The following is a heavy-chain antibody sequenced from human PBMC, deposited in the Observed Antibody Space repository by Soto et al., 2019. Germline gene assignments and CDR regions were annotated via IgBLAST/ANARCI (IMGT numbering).Heavy chain of an antibody. D-gene: IGHD2-15*01. J-gene: IGHJ6*02. CDR3: AREGDCSGGSCYQYYYYGMDV. CDR2: IIPIFGTA. V-gene: IGHV1-69*06. Sequence: QVQLVQSGAEVKKPGSSVKVSCKASGGTFSSYAISWVRQAPGQGLEWMGGIIPIFGTANYAQKFQGRVTITADKSTCTAYMELSSLRSEDTAVYYCAREGDCSGGSCYQYYYYGMDVWGQGTTVTVSS. CDR1: GGTFSSYA.